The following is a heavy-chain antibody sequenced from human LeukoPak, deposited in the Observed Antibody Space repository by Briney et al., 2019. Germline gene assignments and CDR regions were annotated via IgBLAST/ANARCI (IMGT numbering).Heavy chain of an antibody. V-gene: IGHV1-18*01. CDR3: ATVTRYYYDSSGYYYY. D-gene: IGHD3-22*01. CDR1: GYTFTSYG. CDR2: ISAYNGNT. Sequence: GASVKVSCKASGYTFTSYGISWVRQAPGQGLEWMGWISAYNGNTNYAQKLQGRVTMTTDTSTSTAYMELRSLRSDDTAVYYCATVTRYYYDSSGYYYYWGQGTLVTVSS. J-gene: IGHJ4*02.